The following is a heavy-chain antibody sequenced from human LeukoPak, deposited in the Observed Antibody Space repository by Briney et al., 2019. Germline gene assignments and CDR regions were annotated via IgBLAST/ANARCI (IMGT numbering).Heavy chain of an antibody. CDR3: VRRGRVRGYSRSLLGY. Sequence: ASVTVSCKASGYTFTTYDINWVRQVTGQGLEWMGWMNPKSGNTGYSQKFQGRVTMTRDTSINTAYLHLTGLTSDDTAIYFCVRRGRVRGYSRSLLGYWGQGTLVTVSS. D-gene: IGHD5-12*01. CDR1: GYTFTTYD. CDR2: MNPKSGNT. V-gene: IGHV1-8*01. J-gene: IGHJ4*02.